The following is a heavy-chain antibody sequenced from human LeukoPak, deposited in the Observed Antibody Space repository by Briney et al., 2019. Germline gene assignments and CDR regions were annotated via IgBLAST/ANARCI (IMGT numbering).Heavy chain of an antibody. CDR1: GFSFSSYR. J-gene: IGHJ4*02. CDR2: VSNSGDYI. D-gene: IGHD3-3*01. V-gene: IGHV3-21*04. CDR3: ARDERLLSFLK. Sequence: GGSLRLSCAASGFSFSSYRMNWVRQAPGKGLEWVSSVSNSGDYIHYADSVKGRFTISRDNSKNTLYLQMNSLRAEDTAIYYCARDERLLSFLKWGQGTLVTVSS.